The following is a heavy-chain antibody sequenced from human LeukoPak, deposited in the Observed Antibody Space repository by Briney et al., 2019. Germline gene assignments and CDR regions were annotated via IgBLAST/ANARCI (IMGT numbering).Heavy chain of an antibody. CDR3: ARDTTGTTYDAFDI. V-gene: IGHV1-18*01. CDR1: GYSFTTYA. D-gene: IGHD1-1*01. Sequence: ASVKVSCKASGYSFTTYAINWVRQAPGQGLEWMGWISAYNGNTNYAQKLQGRVTMTTDTSTSTAYMELRSLRSDDTAVYYCARDTTGTTYDAFDIWGQGTMVTVSS. J-gene: IGHJ3*02. CDR2: ISAYNGNT.